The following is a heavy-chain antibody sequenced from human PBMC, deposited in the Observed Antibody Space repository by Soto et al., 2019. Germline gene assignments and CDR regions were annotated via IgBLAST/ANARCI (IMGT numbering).Heavy chain of an antibody. CDR2: INPNSGGT. CDR1: GYTFTGYY. D-gene: IGHD3-22*01. Sequence: GASVKVSCKASGYTFTGYYMHWVRQAPGQGLEWMGWINPNSGGTNYAQKFQGWVTMTRDTSISTAYMELSRLRSDDTAVYYCARSCKPDSSGYYLNVDFDYWGQGTLVTVSS. CDR3: ARSCKPDSSGYYLNVDFDY. J-gene: IGHJ4*02. V-gene: IGHV1-2*04.